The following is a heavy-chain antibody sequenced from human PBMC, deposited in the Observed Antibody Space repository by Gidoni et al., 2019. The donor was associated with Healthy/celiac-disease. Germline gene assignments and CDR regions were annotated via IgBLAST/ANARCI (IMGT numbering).Heavy chain of an antibody. J-gene: IGHJ6*02. CDR3: AASRITIFGVVDYYYYGMDV. D-gene: IGHD3-3*01. Sequence: QVQLPESGPGLVKPSETLSLTCTVSGGSISSYYSSWIRQPPGKGLEWIGYIYYSGSTNYNPSLKSRVTISVDTSKNQFSLKLSSVTAADTAVYYCAASRITIFGVVDYYYYGMDVWGQGTTVTVSS. CDR2: IYYSGST. CDR1: GGSISSYY. V-gene: IGHV4-59*01.